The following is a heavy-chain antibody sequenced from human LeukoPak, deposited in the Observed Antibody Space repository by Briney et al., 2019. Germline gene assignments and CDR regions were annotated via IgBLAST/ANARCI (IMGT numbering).Heavy chain of an antibody. CDR2: ISHSGST. Sequence: SETLSLTCSVSDYPISSGYFWGWVRQPPGKGLEWIATISHSGSTYFNPSLKSRVIVSIDTSKNQFSLNLTSVTAADTAVYFCAREHCAGGYCYFLDYWGQGTLVTVSS. CDR1: DYPISSGYF. CDR3: AREHCAGGYCYFLDY. J-gene: IGHJ4*02. D-gene: IGHD2/OR15-2a*01. V-gene: IGHV4-38-2*02.